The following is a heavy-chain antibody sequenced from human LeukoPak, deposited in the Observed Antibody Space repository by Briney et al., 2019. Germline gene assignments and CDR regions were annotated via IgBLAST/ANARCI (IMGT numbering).Heavy chain of an antibody. J-gene: IGHJ5*02. Sequence: SETLSLTCTVSGGSISSYYWSWIRQPAGKGLEWIGRIYTSGSTNYNPSLKSRVTMSVDTSKNQFSLKLSSVTAADTAVYYCARAGNYDFWSGYYHWFDPWGQGTLVTVSS. CDR2: IYTSGST. D-gene: IGHD3-3*01. V-gene: IGHV4-4*07. CDR3: ARAGNYDFWSGYYHWFDP. CDR1: GGSISSYY.